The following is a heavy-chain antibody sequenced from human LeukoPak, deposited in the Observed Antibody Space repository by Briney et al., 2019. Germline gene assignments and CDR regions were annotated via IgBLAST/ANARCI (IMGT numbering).Heavy chain of an antibody. CDR2: ISSGSSYT. Sequence: PGGSLRLSCAASGFTFSSYSMNWVRQAPGKGLEWVSSISSGSSYTYFADSVKGRFTISRDNAKSSLYLQMNSLRAEDTAVYYCASSPSNSDYWGQGTLVTVSS. V-gene: IGHV3-21*01. CDR3: ASSPSNSDY. D-gene: IGHD4-11*01. CDR1: GFTFSSYS. J-gene: IGHJ4*02.